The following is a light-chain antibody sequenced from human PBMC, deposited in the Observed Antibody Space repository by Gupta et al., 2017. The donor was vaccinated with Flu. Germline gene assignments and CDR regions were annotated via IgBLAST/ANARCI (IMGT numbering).Light chain of an antibody. CDR3: QQSYRTPRT. CDR1: QSISSY. J-gene: IGKJ4*01. CDR2: AAS. Sequence: DIQMTQSPSSLSASVGDRVTITCRASQSISSYLNWYQQKPGKAPKLLIYAASSLQSWVPSRFSGSGSGTDFTLTINSLQPEDFATYYWQQSYRTPRTFGGGTKVEIK. V-gene: IGKV1-39*01.